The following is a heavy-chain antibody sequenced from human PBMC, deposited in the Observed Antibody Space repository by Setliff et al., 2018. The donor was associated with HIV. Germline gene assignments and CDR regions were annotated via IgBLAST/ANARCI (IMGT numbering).Heavy chain of an antibody. J-gene: IGHJ4*02. Sequence: ASVKVSCKASGYTFTGYYMHWVRQAPGQGLEWMGWINPNSGGTNYAQKFQGRVTMTRDTSISTAFMELSRLRSDDTAVYYCASLSFWGSGYQAGDQDYWGQGTLVTVSS. V-gene: IGHV1-2*02. CDR1: GYTFTGYY. D-gene: IGHD3-16*01. CDR2: INPNSGGT. CDR3: ASLSFWGSGYQAGDQDY.